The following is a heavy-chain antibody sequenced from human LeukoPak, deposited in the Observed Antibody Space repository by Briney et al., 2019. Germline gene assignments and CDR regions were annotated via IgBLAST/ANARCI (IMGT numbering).Heavy chain of an antibody. J-gene: IGHJ6*02. CDR1: GFTFSSYW. Sequence: GGSLRLSCAASGFTFSSYWMSWVRQAPGKGLEWVANIKQDGSEKYYVDSVKGRFTISRDNAKNSLYLQMNSLRAEDTAVYYCARGITTNYYYYGMDVWGQGTTVTVSS. V-gene: IGHV3-7*01. D-gene: IGHD3-22*01. CDR3: ARGITTNYYYYGMDV. CDR2: IKQDGSEK.